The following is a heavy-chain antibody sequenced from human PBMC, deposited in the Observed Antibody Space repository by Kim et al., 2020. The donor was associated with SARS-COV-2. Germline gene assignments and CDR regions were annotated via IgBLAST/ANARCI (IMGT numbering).Heavy chain of an antibody. J-gene: IGHJ2*01. Sequence: SETLSLTCAVYGGSFSGYYWSWIRQPPGKGLEWIGEINHSGSTNYNPSLKSRVTISVDTSKNQFSLKLSSVTAADTAVYYCAREVKNVLRYVGYFDLWGRGTLVTVSS. CDR1: GGSFSGYY. D-gene: IGHD3-9*01. CDR3: AREVKNVLRYVGYFDL. CDR2: INHSGST. V-gene: IGHV4-34*01.